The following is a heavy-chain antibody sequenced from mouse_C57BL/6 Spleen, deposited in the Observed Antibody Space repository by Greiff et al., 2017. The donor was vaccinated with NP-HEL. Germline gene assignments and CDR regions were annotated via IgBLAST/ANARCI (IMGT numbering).Heavy chain of an antibody. D-gene: IGHD1-1*01. CDR2: IDPSDSYT. Sequence: VQLQQPGAELVKPGASVKLSCKASGYTFTSYWMQWVKQRPGQGLEWIGEIDPSDSYTNYNQKFKGKATLTVDTSSSTAYMQLSSLTSEDSAVYYCARATGYGMDYWGQGTSVTVSS. J-gene: IGHJ4*01. CDR3: ARATGYGMDY. V-gene: IGHV1-50*01. CDR1: GYTFTSYW.